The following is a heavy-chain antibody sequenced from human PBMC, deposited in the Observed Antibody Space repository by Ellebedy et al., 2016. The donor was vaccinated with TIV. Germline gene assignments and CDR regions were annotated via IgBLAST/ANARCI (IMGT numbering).Heavy chain of an antibody. CDR1: GFTFSNAW. CDR2: IERNTDGGRS. J-gene: IGHJ4*02. V-gene: IGHV3-15*07. CDR3: TTDTRGYSSLRFDS. D-gene: IGHD5-18*01. Sequence: GGSLRLSXAASGFTFSNAWMNWVRQAPGKGPEWVGLIERNTDGGRSDYSVSVKGRFTISRDDSKNTLYLQMNRLKTDDSAVYFCTTDTRGYSSLRFDSWGQGTLVTVSS.